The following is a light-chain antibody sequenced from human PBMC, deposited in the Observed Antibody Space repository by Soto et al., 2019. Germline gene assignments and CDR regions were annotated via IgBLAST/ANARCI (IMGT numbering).Light chain of an antibody. CDR1: QSVNSSSY. Sequence: EIVLTQSPGTLSLSPGERATLSCRASQSVNSSSYVAWYQQKPGQAPRLLIYGASSRATGIPDRFSGSGSATDFTLTISRLEPEDFAVYYCRQYGSSPSYTFGQGTKLEIK. J-gene: IGKJ2*01. CDR3: RQYGSSPSYT. CDR2: GAS. V-gene: IGKV3-20*01.